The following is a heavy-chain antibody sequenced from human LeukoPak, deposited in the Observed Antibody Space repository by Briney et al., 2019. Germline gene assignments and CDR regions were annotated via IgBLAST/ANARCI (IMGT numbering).Heavy chain of an antibody. CDR1: GFSFSNYW. V-gene: IGHV3-7*01. Sequence: GGSLRLSCAASGFSFSNYWMSWVRQAPGRGLEWVANIKQDGSEKFYVDSVKGRTTISRDNAKSSLYLQMNSLRADDTAVYYCARENRDGFNPYNWFDPWGQGTLVTVSS. CDR3: ARENRDGFNPYNWFDP. D-gene: IGHD5-24*01. CDR2: IKQDGSEK. J-gene: IGHJ5*02.